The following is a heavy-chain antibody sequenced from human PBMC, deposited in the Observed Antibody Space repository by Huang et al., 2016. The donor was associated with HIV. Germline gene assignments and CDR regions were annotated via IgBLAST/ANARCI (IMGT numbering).Heavy chain of an antibody. V-gene: IGHV1-18*04. D-gene: IGHD3-16*01. CDR1: GYKFHIYE. Sequence: QIHLVQSGPEVKQPGASVKVSCKASGYKFHIYEITLDRQTPGQGLEWMGWIRGDNVSTRFAQKFYDRHTMTTDVSTSTAYLELMSLGLDDTAVYYCARTKGEFDFWGQGALVTVSS. CDR2: IRGDNVST. J-gene: IGHJ4*02. CDR3: ARTKGEFDF.